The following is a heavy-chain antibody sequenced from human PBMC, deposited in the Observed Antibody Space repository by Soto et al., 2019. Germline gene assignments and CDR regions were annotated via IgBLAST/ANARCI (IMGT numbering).Heavy chain of an antibody. D-gene: IGHD6-19*01. V-gene: IGHV4-59*01. Sequence: PSETLSLTCSVSGGSISGSYWSWIRQSPGKGLAWLGYGYYTGSNNYSPSLRSRVSISVDTYKNEFSLRLSSVTAADTAVYFCARSVAVPGAHIAYWGQGTQVTVSS. CDR2: GYYTGSN. J-gene: IGHJ4*02. CDR3: ARSVAVPGAHIAY. CDR1: GGSISGSY.